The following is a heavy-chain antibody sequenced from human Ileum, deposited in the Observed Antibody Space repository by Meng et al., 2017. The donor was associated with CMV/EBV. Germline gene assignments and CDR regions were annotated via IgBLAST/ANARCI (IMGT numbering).Heavy chain of an antibody. D-gene: IGHD3-3*01. CDR3: TLRGEALFDY. CDR1: GFTSGDSA. CDR2: VRSKAYGGTT. J-gene: IGHJ4*02. V-gene: IGHV3-49*04. Sequence: GGSLKISCTASGFTSGDSAMTWVRQAPGKGLEWVGFVRSKAYGGTTDYAASVKGRFTISRDDSKGIDYLQMNSLKTEDTAVYYCTLRGEALFDYWGQGTLVTVSS.